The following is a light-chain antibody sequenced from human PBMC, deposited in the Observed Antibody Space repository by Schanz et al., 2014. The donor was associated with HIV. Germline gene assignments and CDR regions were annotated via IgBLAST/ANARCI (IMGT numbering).Light chain of an antibody. V-gene: IGKV3-20*01. Sequence: EIVLTQSPATLSLSPGERATLSCRASQSVSSYLAWYQQKPGQTPRLLIYAASTRATGIPVRFSGTGSGTDFTLTITRLEPEDFAVFYCQQYGSSPFTFGQGTKLEIK. CDR2: AAS. J-gene: IGKJ2*01. CDR1: QSVSSY. CDR3: QQYGSSPFT.